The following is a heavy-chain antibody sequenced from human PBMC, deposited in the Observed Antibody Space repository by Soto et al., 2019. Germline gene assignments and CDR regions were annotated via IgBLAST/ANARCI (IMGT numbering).Heavy chain of an antibody. Sequence: SETLSLTCTVSGGSISSYYWSWIRQPPGKGLEWIGYIYYSGSTNYNPSLKSRVTISVDTSKNQFSLKLSSVTAADTAVYYCASTSAGQCYYYNYMDVWGKGTTVTVSS. J-gene: IGHJ6*03. CDR3: ASTSAGQCYYYNYMDV. CDR2: IYYSGST. D-gene: IGHD3-16*01. V-gene: IGHV4-59*01. CDR1: GGSISSYY.